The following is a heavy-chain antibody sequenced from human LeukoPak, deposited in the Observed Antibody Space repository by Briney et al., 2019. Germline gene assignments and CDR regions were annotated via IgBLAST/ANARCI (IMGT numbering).Heavy chain of an antibody. CDR1: GFTFSSYS. Sequence: GGSLRLSCAASGFTFSSYSMNWVRQAPGKGLEWVSSISSSSSYIYYADSVKGRFTSSSDNAKDPLYLQINSLRAEDTAVYYCTSDFWSGYSFDYWGQGTLVTVSS. D-gene: IGHD3-3*01. V-gene: IGHV3-21*01. J-gene: IGHJ4*02. CDR2: ISSSSSYI. CDR3: TSDFWSGYSFDY.